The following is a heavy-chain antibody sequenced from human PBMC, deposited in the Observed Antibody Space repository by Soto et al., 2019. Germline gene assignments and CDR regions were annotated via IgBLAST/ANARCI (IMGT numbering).Heavy chain of an antibody. CDR1: GFTFSSYS. Sequence: GGSLRLSCAASGFTFSSYSMHWVRQAPGKGLEWVAVISYDGSNNYYADSVKGRFTISRDNSKNTLYRQINSLRAQDTAMYYCARTVDCSSTRCHPDYYYYYGMDVWGQGTTVTVSS. D-gene: IGHD2-2*01. CDR3: ARTVDCSSTRCHPDYYYYYGMDV. J-gene: IGHJ6*02. CDR2: ISYDGSNN. V-gene: IGHV3-30-3*01.